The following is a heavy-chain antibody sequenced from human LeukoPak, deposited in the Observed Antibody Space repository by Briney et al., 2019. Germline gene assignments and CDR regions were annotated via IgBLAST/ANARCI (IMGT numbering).Heavy chain of an antibody. CDR1: GFTFDDYA. CDR3: AKGELSYYYGSSGLEDV. D-gene: IGHD3-10*01. V-gene: IGHV3-9*01. J-gene: IGHJ6*04. CDR2: ISWNSGSI. Sequence: PGGSLRLSCAVSGFTFDDYAMHWVRQAPGKSLEWVSGISWNSGSIGYADSVKGRFTISRDNAKNSLYLQMNSLRAEDTAVYYCAKGELSYYYGSSGLEDVWGKGTTVTVSS.